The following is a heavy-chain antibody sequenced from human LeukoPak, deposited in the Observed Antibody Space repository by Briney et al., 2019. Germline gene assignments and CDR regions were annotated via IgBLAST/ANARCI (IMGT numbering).Heavy chain of an antibody. Sequence: KAGESLKISCKASGYTFTGYYMHWVRQAPGQGLEWMGWINPNSGGTNYAQKFQGRVTMTRDTSISTAYMELSRLRSDDTAVYYCARDHWFDPWGQGTLVTVSS. CDR2: INPNSGGT. V-gene: IGHV1-2*02. CDR3: ARDHWFDP. CDR1: GYTFTGYY. J-gene: IGHJ5*02.